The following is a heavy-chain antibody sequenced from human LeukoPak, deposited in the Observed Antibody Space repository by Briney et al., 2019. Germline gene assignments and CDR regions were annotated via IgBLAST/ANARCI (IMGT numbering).Heavy chain of an antibody. V-gene: IGHV3-23*01. CDR1: GFTFSNYA. Sequence: GGSLRLSCAASGFTFSNYAMSWVRQAPGKGLEWVSALTGSSGGAYYSDSVKGRFTISRDNSKNTLYLQMNSLRDEDTALYYCAKASDDGDYLHFLDSWGQGTLVTVSS. CDR2: LTGSSGGA. CDR3: AKASDDGDYLHFLDS. J-gene: IGHJ4*02. D-gene: IGHD4-17*01.